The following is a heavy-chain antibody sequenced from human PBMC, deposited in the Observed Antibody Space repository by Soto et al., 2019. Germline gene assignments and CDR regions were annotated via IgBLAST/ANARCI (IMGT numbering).Heavy chain of an antibody. CDR1: GDSMATGGHY. J-gene: IGHJ4*02. V-gene: IGHV4-31*03. CDR3: ARDKDLQPTVWGF. Sequence: SETLSLTCTVSGDSMATGGHYYNWIRQVPGKGLEWIGYVYYSGATHYTPSLRARATISRDTSKNQFSLRLISVTAADTALYHCARDKDLQPTVWGFWGQGIQVTVSS. CDR2: VYYSGAT. D-gene: IGHD3-16*01.